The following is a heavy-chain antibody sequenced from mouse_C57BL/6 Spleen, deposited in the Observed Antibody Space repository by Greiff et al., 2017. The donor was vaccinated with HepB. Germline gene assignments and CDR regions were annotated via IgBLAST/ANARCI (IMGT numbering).Heavy chain of an antibody. CDR2: IYPGDGDT. CDR3: ARGWFAY. Sequence: VQLQESGPELVKPGASVKISCKASGYAFSSSWMNWVKQRPGKGLEWIGRIYPGDGDTNYNGKFKGKATLTADKSSSTAYMQLSSLTSEDSAVYFCARGWFAYWGQGTLVTVSA. V-gene: IGHV1-82*01. J-gene: IGHJ3*01. CDR1: GYAFSSSW.